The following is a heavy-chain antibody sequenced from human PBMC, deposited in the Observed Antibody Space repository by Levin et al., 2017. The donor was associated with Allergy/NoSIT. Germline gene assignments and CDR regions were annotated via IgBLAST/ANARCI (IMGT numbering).Heavy chain of an antibody. V-gene: IGHV3-7*02. D-gene: IGHD6-6*01. CDR2: MKEDGSVT. Sequence: GGSLRLSCAASGFTFRNYWMSWVRLAPGKGLEWVANMKEDGSVTSYVESVKGRFTISRDNLKNSLYLQMNSLRDEDTAVYFCARIGQLPVDRSFDVWGQGTMVTVSS. CDR1: GFTFRNYW. CDR3: ARIGQLPVDRSFDV. J-gene: IGHJ3*01.